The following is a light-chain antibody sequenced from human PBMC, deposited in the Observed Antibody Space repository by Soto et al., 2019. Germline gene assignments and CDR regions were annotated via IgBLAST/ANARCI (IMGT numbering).Light chain of an antibody. CDR1: QNIRTS. Sequence: EIVLTQSPATLSLSPGESATLSCRASQNIRTSLAWYQQKPGQGPRLLIYDASNRATGIPARFSGSGSGTDFTLPISSLEPEDFAVYYCQQRSNWPRFTFGPGTKVDIK. CDR3: QQRSNWPRFT. V-gene: IGKV3-11*01. CDR2: DAS. J-gene: IGKJ3*01.